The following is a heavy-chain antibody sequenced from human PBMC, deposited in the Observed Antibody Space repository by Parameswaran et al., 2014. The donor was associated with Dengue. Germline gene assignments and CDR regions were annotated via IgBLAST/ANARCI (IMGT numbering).Heavy chain of an antibody. CDR3: ARLYYDILTGYRGYSYGMDV. J-gene: IGHJ6*02. D-gene: IGHD3-9*01. V-gene: IGHV4-39*02. Sequence: VRQAPGKGLEWIGTIYYSGTTYYNPSLKSRVTISVDTSKNYFSLKLRSVTAADTAVYYCARLYYDILTGYRGYSYGMDVWGQGTTVTVSS. CDR2: IYYSGTT.